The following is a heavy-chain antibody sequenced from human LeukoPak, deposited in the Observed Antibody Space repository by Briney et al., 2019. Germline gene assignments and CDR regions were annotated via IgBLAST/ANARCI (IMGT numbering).Heavy chain of an antibody. CDR2: VYRGGGA. CDR1: GFTVSSSF. V-gene: IGHV3-53*01. D-gene: IGHD4-11*01. Sequence: GGSLRLSCAASGFTVSSSFMSWVRQVPGKGLEWVSVVYRGGGADYADSVKGRFAISTDNSKNTLYLQMNSLRAEDTAVYYCARHYKSTRTTVFDYWGRGTLVTVSS. J-gene: IGHJ4*02. CDR3: ARHYKSTRTTVFDY.